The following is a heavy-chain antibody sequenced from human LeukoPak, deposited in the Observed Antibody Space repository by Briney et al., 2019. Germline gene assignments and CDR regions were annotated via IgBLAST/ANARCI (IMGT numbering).Heavy chain of an antibody. D-gene: IGHD1-26*01. CDR2: IYPGDSDT. CDR1: GYNFTSYW. Sequence: GESLKISCKASGYNFTSYWIDWVRQMPGKGLQWMGIIYPGDSDTRYSPSFQGQVTISADKSISTAYLQWGSLKASDTAMYYCARRDGSFDYWGQGTLVTVSS. V-gene: IGHV5-51*01. CDR3: ARRDGSFDY. J-gene: IGHJ4*02.